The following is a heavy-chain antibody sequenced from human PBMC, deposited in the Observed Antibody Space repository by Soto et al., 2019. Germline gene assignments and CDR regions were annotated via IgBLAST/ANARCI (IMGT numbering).Heavy chain of an antibody. CDR2: RYYRSKWYN. Sequence: SQTLSLTCAISGDSVSINSAAWNWIRQSPSRGLEWLGRRYYRSKWYNDYAVSVKSRITINPDTSKNQFSLQLNSVTPEDTAVYYCGRAFDRGRTWYLDLWGRGTLVTVSS. CDR3: GRAFDRGRTWYLDL. V-gene: IGHV6-1*01. J-gene: IGHJ2*01. CDR1: GDSVSINSAA. D-gene: IGHD3-9*01.